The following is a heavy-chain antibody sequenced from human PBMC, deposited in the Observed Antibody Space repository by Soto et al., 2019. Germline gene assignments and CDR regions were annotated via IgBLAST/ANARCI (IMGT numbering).Heavy chain of an antibody. J-gene: IGHJ6*02. D-gene: IGHD3-9*01. CDR1: GYTFTSYY. CDR2: INPSGGST. Sequence: PGESLKISCKGSGYTFTSYYMHWVRQAPGQGLEWMGIINPSGGSTSYAQKFQGRVTMTRDTSTSTVYMELSSLRSEDTAVYYCAREYRYYDILTGYSPDYYYYGMDVWGQGTTVTVSS. V-gene: IGHV1-46*01. CDR3: AREYRYYDILTGYSPDYYYYGMDV.